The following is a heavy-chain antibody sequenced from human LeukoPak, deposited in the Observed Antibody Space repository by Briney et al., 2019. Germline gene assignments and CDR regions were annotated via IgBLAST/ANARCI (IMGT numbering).Heavy chain of an antibody. CDR1: GFTFSSYA. V-gene: IGHV3-30*04. CDR3: ARSIGYSSGWYAY. CDR2: ISYDGSNK. D-gene: IGHD6-19*01. Sequence: PGGSLRLSCAASGFTFSSYAMHWVRQAPGKGLEWVAVISYDGSNKYYADSVKGRFTISRDNSKNTLYLQMNSLRAEGTAVYYCARSIGYSSGWYAYWGQGTLVTVSS. J-gene: IGHJ4*02.